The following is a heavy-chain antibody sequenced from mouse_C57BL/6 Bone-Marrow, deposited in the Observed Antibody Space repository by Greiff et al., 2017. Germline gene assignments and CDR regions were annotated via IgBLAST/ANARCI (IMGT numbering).Heavy chain of an antibody. CDR3: ARLRGDYGSFDY. CDR2: INPSNGGT. Sequence: QVQLQQPGTELVKPGASVKLSCTASGYTFPSYWMHWLQQRPGQGLEWIGNINPSNGGTNYNEKFKSKATLAVDKSSSTAYMQLSSLTSEDSAVYYCARLRGDYGSFDYWGQGTTLTVSS. D-gene: IGHD1-2*01. CDR1: GYTFPSYW. V-gene: IGHV1-53*01. J-gene: IGHJ2*01.